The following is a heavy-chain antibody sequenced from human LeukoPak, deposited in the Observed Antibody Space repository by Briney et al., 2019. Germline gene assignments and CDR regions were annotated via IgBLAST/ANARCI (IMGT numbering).Heavy chain of an antibody. CDR1: GFTFSSYS. D-gene: IGHD2-2*01. CDR3: ARHVQYCSSTSCSGWFDP. CDR2: ISSSSSYI. J-gene: IGHJ5*02. Sequence: PGGSLRLSCAASGFTFSSYSMNWVRQAPGKGLEWVSSISSSSSYIYYADSVKGRFTFSRDNAKNSLYLQMNSLRAEDTAVYYCARHVQYCSSTSCSGWFDPWGQGTLVTVSS. V-gene: IGHV3-21*01.